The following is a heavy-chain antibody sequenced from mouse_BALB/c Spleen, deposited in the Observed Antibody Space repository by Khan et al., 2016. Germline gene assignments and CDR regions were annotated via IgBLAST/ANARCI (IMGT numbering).Heavy chain of an antibody. CDR2: ISYSGST. CDR3: ASAYGFYAWFAY. V-gene: IGHV3-2*02. Sequence: EVKLLESGPGLVKPSQSLSLTCTVTGYSITSDYAWNWIRQFPGNKLEWLGYISYSGSTSYNPSLKSRISIPRDTSKHQFFLQLNSVTTEDTATYYCASAYGFYAWFAYWGQGTLVTVSA. D-gene: IGHD2-3*01. CDR1: GYSITSDYA. J-gene: IGHJ3*01.